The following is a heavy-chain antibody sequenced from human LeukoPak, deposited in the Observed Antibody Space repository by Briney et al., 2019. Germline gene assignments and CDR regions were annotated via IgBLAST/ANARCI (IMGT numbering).Heavy chain of an antibody. CDR3: AREGIAAAGRRVNWFDP. CDR1: GYTFTSYG. Sequence: ASVKVSRKASGYTFTSYGISWVRQAPGQGLEWMGWISAYNGNTNYAQKLQGRVTMTTDTSTSTAYMELRSLRSDDTAVYYCAREGIAAAGRRVNWFDPWGQGTLVTVSS. D-gene: IGHD6-13*01. J-gene: IGHJ5*02. V-gene: IGHV1-18*01. CDR2: ISAYNGNT.